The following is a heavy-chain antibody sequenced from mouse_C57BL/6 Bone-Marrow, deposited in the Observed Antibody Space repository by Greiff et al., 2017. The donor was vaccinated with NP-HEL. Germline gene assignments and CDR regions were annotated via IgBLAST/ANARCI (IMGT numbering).Heavy chain of an antibody. V-gene: IGHV1-81*01. J-gene: IGHJ4*01. CDR2: IYPRRGNT. Sequence: VHLVESGAELARPGASVKLSCKASGYTFTSYGISWVKQRTGQGLEWIGEIYPRRGNTYYNEKLKGKATLTADKSSSTAYMELRSLTSEDSAVYFCASDYDAMDYWGQGTSVTVSS. D-gene: IGHD1-1*02. CDR1: GYTFTSYG. CDR3: ASDYDAMDY.